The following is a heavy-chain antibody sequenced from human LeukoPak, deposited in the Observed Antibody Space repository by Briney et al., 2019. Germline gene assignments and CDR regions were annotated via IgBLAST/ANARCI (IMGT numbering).Heavy chain of an antibody. CDR2: ISYDGSNE. CDR3: ATHELKDAFDI. V-gene: IGHV3-30*04. J-gene: IGHJ3*02. D-gene: IGHD3-10*01. CDR1: GFTFSSYV. Sequence: GGSLRLSCAASGFTFSSYVMHWVRQAPGKGLEWVAIISYDGSNEYYADSVKGRFTISRDNSKNTLYLQMNSLRAADTAVYHCATHELKDAFDIWGQGTMVTVSS.